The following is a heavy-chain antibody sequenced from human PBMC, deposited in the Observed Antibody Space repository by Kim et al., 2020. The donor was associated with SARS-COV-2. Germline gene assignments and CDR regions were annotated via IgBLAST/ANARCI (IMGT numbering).Heavy chain of an antibody. Sequence: GGSLRLSCAASGFTFSSYEMNWVRQAPGKGLEWVSYISSSGSTIYYADSVKGRFTISRDNAKNSLYLQMNSLRAEDTAVYYCARGTGPRAPIQGFDYWGQGTLVTVSS. CDR1: GFTFSSYE. V-gene: IGHV3-48*03. D-gene: IGHD3-3*01. CDR2: ISSSGSTI. CDR3: ARGTGPRAPIQGFDY. J-gene: IGHJ4*02.